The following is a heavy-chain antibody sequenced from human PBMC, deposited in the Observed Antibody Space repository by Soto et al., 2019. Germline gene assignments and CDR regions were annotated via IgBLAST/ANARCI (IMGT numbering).Heavy chain of an antibody. Sequence: SETLSLTCTVSNASISSRKWWTWVRQTPGKGLEWIGEINHSGSTNYNPSLKSRVTISVDTSKNQFSLKLSSVTAADTAVYYCARVAPGCGGDCSPGPWFDPWGQGTLVTVSS. CDR1: NASISSRKW. V-gene: IGHV4-4*02. J-gene: IGHJ5*02. CDR2: INHSGST. CDR3: ARVAPGCGGDCSPGPWFDP. D-gene: IGHD2-21*02.